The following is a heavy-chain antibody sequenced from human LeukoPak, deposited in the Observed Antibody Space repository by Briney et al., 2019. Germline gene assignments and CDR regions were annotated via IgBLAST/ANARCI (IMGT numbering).Heavy chain of an antibody. V-gene: IGHV1-2*02. CDR1: GYTFTGYY. D-gene: IGHD6-6*01. CDR2: TNPNSGGT. Sequence: ASVKVSCKASGYTFTGYYIHWVRQAPGQGLEWMGWTNPNSGGTNYAQNLEGRVTMTRDTSISTAYMELSSLTSDDTAVYYCARALSSLRLYYFDYWGQGTLITVSS. J-gene: IGHJ4*02. CDR3: ARALSSLRLYYFDY.